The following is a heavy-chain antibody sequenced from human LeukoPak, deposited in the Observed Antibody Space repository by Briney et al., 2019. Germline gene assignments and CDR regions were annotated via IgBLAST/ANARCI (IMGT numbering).Heavy chain of an antibody. Sequence: GGSLRLSCAASGFTFSSYWMHWVRQAPGKGLVWVSRMNTDGRPTFYADSVRGRFTISRDNGKNTLYLQMNSLRVEDTAVYYCARDSGTRVSAFDIWGQGTMVTVSS. CDR1: GFTFSSYW. J-gene: IGHJ3*02. CDR2: MNTDGRPT. CDR3: ARDSGTRVSAFDI. V-gene: IGHV3-74*01. D-gene: IGHD1-14*01.